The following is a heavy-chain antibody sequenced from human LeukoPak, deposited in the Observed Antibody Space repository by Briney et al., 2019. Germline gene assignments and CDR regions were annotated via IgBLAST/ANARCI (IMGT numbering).Heavy chain of an antibody. Sequence: GGSLRLSCAASGFTVSSNYMSWVRQAPGKGLEWVSVIYSGGSTYYADSVKGRFTISRDNSKNTLYLQMNSLRAEDTAVYYCARDLGDIVVVPAATDTSSYYYGMDVWGQGTTVTVSS. CDR1: GFTVSSNY. V-gene: IGHV3-53*01. J-gene: IGHJ6*02. CDR3: ARDLGDIVVVPAATDTSSYYYGMDV. D-gene: IGHD2-2*01. CDR2: IYSGGST.